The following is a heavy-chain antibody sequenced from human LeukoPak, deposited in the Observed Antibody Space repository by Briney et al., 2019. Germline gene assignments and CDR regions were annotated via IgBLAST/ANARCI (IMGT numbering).Heavy chain of an antibody. Sequence: GGSLRLSCAASGFTFSSYGMHWVRQAPGKGLEWVAVIWYDGSNKYYADSVNGRFTISRDNSKNTLYLQMNSLRAEDTAVYYYARGTYDFWSGYYIPSGYCYYMDVWGKGTTVTVSS. J-gene: IGHJ6*03. V-gene: IGHV3-33*01. D-gene: IGHD3-3*01. CDR2: IWYDGSNK. CDR3: ARGTYDFWSGYYIPSGYCYYMDV. CDR1: GFTFSSYG.